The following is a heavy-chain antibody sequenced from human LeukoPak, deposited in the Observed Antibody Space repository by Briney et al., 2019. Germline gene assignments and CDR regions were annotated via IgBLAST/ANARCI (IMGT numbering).Heavy chain of an antibody. CDR3: AREPSPPEVPEGSKPQRENYYGMDV. CDR2: IYYSGST. J-gene: IGHJ6*04. Sequence: SETLSPTCTVSGGSISSYYWSWIRQPPGKGLEWIGYIYYSGSTNYNPSLKSRVTISADTSKNQFSLKLSSVTAADTAVYYRAREPSPPEVPEGSKPQRENYYGMDVWGKGTTVTVSS. CDR1: GGSISSYY. V-gene: IGHV4-59*01. D-gene: IGHD1-14*01.